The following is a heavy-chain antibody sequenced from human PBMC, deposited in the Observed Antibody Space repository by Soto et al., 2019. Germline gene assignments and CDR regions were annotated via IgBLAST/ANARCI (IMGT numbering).Heavy chain of an antibody. CDR1: AFSLTSCS. CDR3: AKGEMATIRNSFDP. D-gene: IGHD5-12*01. Sequence: GGSLRLSCVTSAFSLTSCSMSWVRQTPGKGLEWVSALSRSGGATYYADSVKGRFTVSRDTSTNTLYLQMSNLRAEDTAIYYCAKGEMATIRNSFDPWGQGTLVTVSS. CDR2: LSRSGGAT. V-gene: IGHV3-23*01. J-gene: IGHJ5*02.